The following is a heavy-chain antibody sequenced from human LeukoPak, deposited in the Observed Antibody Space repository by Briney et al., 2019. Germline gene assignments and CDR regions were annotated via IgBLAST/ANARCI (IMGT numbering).Heavy chain of an antibody. CDR1: GFSFSNYW. Sequence: PGGSLRLSCAASGFSFSNYWMTWVRQAPGKGLEWVASMNEDGSQKNYGDSVQGRFTISRDNAENSLYLQMNVLRVEDTAVYYCARDIPRGSTHLDYWGQGTLVTVSA. V-gene: IGHV3-7*01. D-gene: IGHD1-26*01. J-gene: IGHJ4*02. CDR2: MNEDGSQK. CDR3: ARDIPRGSTHLDY.